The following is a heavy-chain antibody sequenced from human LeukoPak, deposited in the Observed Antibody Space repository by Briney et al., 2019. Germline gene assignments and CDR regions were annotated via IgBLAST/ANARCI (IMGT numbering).Heavy chain of an antibody. D-gene: IGHD4-17*01. V-gene: IGHV3-7*03. CDR1: GFTFSSYW. J-gene: IGHJ4*02. CDR3: ARSNGDYGWEYFVY. Sequence: GGSLRLSCAASGFTFSSYWMSWVRQAPGKGLEWVANIKQDGSEKYYVDSVKGRFTISRDNAENSLYLQMNSLRAEDTAVYYYARSNGDYGWEYFVYWGQGTLVTVSS. CDR2: IKQDGSEK.